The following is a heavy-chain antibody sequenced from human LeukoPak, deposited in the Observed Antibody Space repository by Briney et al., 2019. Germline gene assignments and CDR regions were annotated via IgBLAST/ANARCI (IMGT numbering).Heavy chain of an antibody. Sequence: SETLSLTCAVYGGSFSGYYWSWIRQPPGKGLEWIGEINHSGSTNYNPSLKSRVTISVDTSKNQFSLKLSSVTGADTAVYYCAREGRTDKDLDYWGQGTLVTVSS. CDR1: GGSFSGYY. CDR3: AREGRTDKDLDY. V-gene: IGHV4-34*01. D-gene: IGHD1-14*01. J-gene: IGHJ4*02. CDR2: INHSGST.